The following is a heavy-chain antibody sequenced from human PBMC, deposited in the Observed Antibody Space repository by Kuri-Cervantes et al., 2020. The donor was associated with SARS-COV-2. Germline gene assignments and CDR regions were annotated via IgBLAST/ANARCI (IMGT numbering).Heavy chain of an antibody. CDR3: ARADSSSWPYWDYYYYGMDV. D-gene: IGHD6-13*01. J-gene: IGHJ6*02. CDR2: INHSGST. Sequence: SETLSLTCAVYGGSFSGYYWSWIRQPPGKGLEWIGEINHSGSTNYNPSLKSRVTMSVDTSKNQFSLKLSSVTAADTAVYYCARADSSSWPYWDYYYYGMDVWGQGTTVTVSS. V-gene: IGHV4-34*01. CDR1: GGSFSGYY.